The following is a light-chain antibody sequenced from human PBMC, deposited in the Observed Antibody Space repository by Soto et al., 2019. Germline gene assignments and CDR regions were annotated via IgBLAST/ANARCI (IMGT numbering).Light chain of an antibody. CDR3: QKYDSVPFT. Sequence: DIQMTQSPSSLSASVRDRVTITCRASQGISNYLAWYQQKPGKVPELLIYGASTLQSGVPSRFSGSGSGTDFTLTISSLQPEDVATYYCQKYDSVPFTFGPGTKVELK. J-gene: IGKJ3*01. CDR2: GAS. V-gene: IGKV1-27*01. CDR1: QGISNY.